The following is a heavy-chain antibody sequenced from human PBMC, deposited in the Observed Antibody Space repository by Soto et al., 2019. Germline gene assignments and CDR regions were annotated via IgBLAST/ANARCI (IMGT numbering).Heavy chain of an antibody. V-gene: IGHV4-59*01. CDR2: IYYSGST. J-gene: IGHJ5*02. D-gene: IGHD3-3*01. Sequence: PSETLSLTCTVSGGSISSYYWSWIRQPPGKGLEWIGYIYYSGSTNYNPSLKSRVTISVDTSKNQFSLKLSSVTAADTAVYYCARAYDFWSGSLEFDPWGQGTLV. CDR1: GGSISSYY. CDR3: ARAYDFWSGSLEFDP.